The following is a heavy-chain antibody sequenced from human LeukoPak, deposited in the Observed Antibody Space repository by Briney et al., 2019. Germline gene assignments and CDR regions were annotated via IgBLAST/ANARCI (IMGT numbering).Heavy chain of an antibody. D-gene: IGHD6-19*01. Sequence: GASVKVSCKASGYTFTSYYMHWVRQAPGQGLGWMGIINPSGGSTSYAQKLQGRVTMTTDTSTSTAYMELRSLRSDDTAVYYCATGIAVAAPFDYWGQGTLVTVSS. CDR3: ATGIAVAAPFDY. CDR1: GYTFTSYY. CDR2: INPSGGST. J-gene: IGHJ4*02. V-gene: IGHV1-46*01.